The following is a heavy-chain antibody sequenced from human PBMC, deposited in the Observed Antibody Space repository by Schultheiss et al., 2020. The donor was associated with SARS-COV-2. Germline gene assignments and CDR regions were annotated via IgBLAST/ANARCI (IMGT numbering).Heavy chain of an antibody. J-gene: IGHJ4*02. CDR1: GYTFSSYG. CDR3: ARQTYYYDTEDDY. V-gene: IGHV1-18*01. CDR2: INANSGGT. Sequence: ASVKVSCKASGYTFSSYGISWVRQAPGQGLEWVGWINANSGGTNYAQKFQGRVTMTTDTSTSTAYMELRSLRSDDTAVYYCARQTYYYDTEDDYWGQGTLVTVSS. D-gene: IGHD3-22*01.